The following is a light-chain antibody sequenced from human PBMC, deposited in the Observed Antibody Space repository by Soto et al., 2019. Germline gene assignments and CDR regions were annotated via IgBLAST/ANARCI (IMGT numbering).Light chain of an antibody. J-gene: IGLJ3*02. CDR3: GTWDSSLSAGM. CDR2: ENN. V-gene: IGLV1-51*02. Sequence: QSVLTQPPSVSAAPGHKVTISCSGSSSNIGNNYVSWYQQLPGTAPKLLIYENNKRPSGIPDRFSGSKSGTSATLGITGLQTGDEADYYCGTWDSSLSAGMFGGGTKLTVL. CDR1: SSNIGNNY.